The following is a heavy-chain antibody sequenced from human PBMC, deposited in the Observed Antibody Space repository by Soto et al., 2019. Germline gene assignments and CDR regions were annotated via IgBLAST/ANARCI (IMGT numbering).Heavy chain of an antibody. CDR1: GYTFSNYW. CDR3: VRSGTSSGRFSDY. Sequence: GESLKISCNGSGYTFSNYWIGWVRQMPGEGLELMGVTYPSDSDTIYSPSFQGQVTISADKSITTAFLQRSSLKASDTAMNYCVRSGTSSGRFSDYWGQGTLVTSPQ. D-gene: IGHD2-8*01. J-gene: IGHJ4*01. CDR2: TYPSDSDT. V-gene: IGHV5-51*01.